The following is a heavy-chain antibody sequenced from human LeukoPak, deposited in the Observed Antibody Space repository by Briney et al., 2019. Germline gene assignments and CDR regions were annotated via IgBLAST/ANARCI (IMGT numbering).Heavy chain of an antibody. CDR3: ATASHIVATMGAFDY. J-gene: IGHJ4*01. Sequence: ASVKVSCKVSGYTLTELSMHWVRQAPGKGLEWMGGFDPEDGETIYAQKFQGRVTMTEDTSTDTAYMELSSLRSEDTAVYYCATASHIVATMGAFDYWGQEPWSPSPQ. CDR2: FDPEDGET. D-gene: IGHD5-12*01. V-gene: IGHV1-24*01. CDR1: GYTLTELS.